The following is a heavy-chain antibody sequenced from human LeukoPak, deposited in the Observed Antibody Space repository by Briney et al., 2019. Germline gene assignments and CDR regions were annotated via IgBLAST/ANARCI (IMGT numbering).Heavy chain of an antibody. D-gene: IGHD3-10*01. CDR1: GFAFSSYA. V-gene: IGHV3-23*01. J-gene: IGHJ4*02. CDR2: ISDGGYST. Sequence: GGSLRLSCAASGFAFSSYAMNWVRQAPGKGLERVSFISDGGYSTYYADSVKGRFTISRDNSRNTLYLQMNSLRAEDTAVYYCAKDLLWFGEFSFEYWGQGALVTVSS. CDR3: AKDLLWFGEFSFEY.